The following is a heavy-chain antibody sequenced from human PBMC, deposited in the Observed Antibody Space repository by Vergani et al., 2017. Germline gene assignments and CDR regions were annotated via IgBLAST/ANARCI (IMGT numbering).Heavy chain of an antibody. D-gene: IGHD6-13*01. V-gene: IGHV3-30-3*01. CDR2: ISYDGSNK. J-gene: IGHJ6*03. CDR3: ARVGSSSWYGDYYYYYYMDV. CDR1: GFTFSSYA. Sequence: QVQLVESGGGVVQPGRSLRLSCAASGFTFSSYAMHWVRQAPGKGLEWVAVISYDGSNKYYADSVKGRFTISRDNSKNTLYLQMNSLRAEETDVYYCARVGSSSWYGDYYYYYYMDVWGKGTTVTVSS.